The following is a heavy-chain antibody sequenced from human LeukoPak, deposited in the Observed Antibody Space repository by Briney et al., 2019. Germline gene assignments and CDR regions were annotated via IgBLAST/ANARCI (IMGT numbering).Heavy chain of an antibody. D-gene: IGHD6-13*01. Sequence: SETLSLTCTVSGGSISNYYWSWIPQPAGKGLEWSGRIYASETTYYNPSLKSRVTISVDTSKNQYSHKLSAETDADTAVYYCARLKNSAVAGTTYYYYDMDVWGQGTTVTVSS. J-gene: IGHJ6*02. V-gene: IGHV4-4*07. CDR1: GGSISNYY. CDR2: IYASETT. CDR3: ARLKNSAVAGTTYYYYDMDV.